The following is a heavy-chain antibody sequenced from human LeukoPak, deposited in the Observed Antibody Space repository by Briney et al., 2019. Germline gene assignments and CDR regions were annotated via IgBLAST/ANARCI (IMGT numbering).Heavy chain of an antibody. V-gene: IGHV3-48*04. D-gene: IGHD5-24*01. CDR2: ITYNSGTI. J-gene: IGHJ4*02. Sequence: GSLRLSCAASGFTFRSYAMQWVRQAPGKGLEWVSYITYNSGTIFYADSVKGRFTVSRDNAKNSLYLQMNSLRAEDTAVYYCARLQKRDSRDYWGQGTLVTVSS. CDR1: GFTFRSYA. CDR3: ARLQKRDSRDY.